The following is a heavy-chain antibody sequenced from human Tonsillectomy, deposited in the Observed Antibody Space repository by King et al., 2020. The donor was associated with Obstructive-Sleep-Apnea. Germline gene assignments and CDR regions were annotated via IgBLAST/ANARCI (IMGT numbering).Heavy chain of an antibody. Sequence: QLQESGPGLVKPSETLSLTCTVSGGSIRSYYWSWIRQPPGKGLGWSGYIYYSGCTNYNPSLKSRVTISVDTSKNQFSLKLSSVTAADTAVYYCARAYYYYFDYWGQGTLVTVSS. CDR1: GGSIRSYY. CDR2: IYYSGCT. V-gene: IGHV4-59*01. J-gene: IGHJ4*02. D-gene: IGHD1-26*01. CDR3: ARAYYYYFDY.